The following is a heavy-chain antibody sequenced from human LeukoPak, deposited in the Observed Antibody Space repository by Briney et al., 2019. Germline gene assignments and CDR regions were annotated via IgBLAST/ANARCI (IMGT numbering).Heavy chain of an antibody. V-gene: IGHV4-4*02. CDR3: ARGPIAVAGSDEAFDI. CDR2: LYHSGST. CDR1: GGSISSSNW. D-gene: IGHD6-19*01. Sequence: DTLSLPCAVSGGSISSSNWWRWVRQPPGKGLEWLGELYHSGSTTYNPSIKSRVTITVDKAKNRSSLKLSTVTAADTAVDYCARGPIAVAGSDEAFDIWGQGTMVTVSS. J-gene: IGHJ3*02.